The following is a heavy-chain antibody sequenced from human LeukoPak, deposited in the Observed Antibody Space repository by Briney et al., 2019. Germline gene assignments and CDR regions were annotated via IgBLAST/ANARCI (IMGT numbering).Heavy chain of an antibody. CDR3: ATDPGGMTTVSIFDY. CDR1: GYTLTELS. CDR2: FDPEDGET. D-gene: IGHD4-17*01. Sequence: ASVKVSCKVSGYTLTELSMHWVRQAPGKGLEWMGGFDPEDGETIYAQKFQGRVTMTEDTSTDTAYMELSSLRSEDTAVYYCATDPGGMTTVSIFDYWGQGTLVTVSS. V-gene: IGHV1-24*01. J-gene: IGHJ4*02.